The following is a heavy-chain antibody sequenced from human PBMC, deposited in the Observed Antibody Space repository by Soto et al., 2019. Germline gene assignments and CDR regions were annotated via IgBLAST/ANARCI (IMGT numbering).Heavy chain of an antibody. CDR2: ISGNGIST. Sequence: PGWSLRLACASSVFTFNNYAMRWVRQAPGKGLEWVSAISGNGISTYYADSVRGRFTIPRDNSENTLFLQMNRLRADDTAVYYCTRDAISMVRGTDNWFDPWGQGTLVTVSS. D-gene: IGHD3-10*01. J-gene: IGHJ5*02. CDR1: VFTFNNYA. V-gene: IGHV3-23*01. CDR3: TRDAISMVRGTDNWFDP.